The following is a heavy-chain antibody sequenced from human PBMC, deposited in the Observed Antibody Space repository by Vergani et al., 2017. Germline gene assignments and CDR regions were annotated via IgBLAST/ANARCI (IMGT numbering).Heavy chain of an antibody. V-gene: IGHV4-34*01. D-gene: IGHD3-10*01. J-gene: IGHJ4*02. CDR1: GGSFSGYY. CDR2: INHSGST. CDR3: ARGGGYYGSGSYSFDY. Sequence: QVQLQQWGAGLLKPSETLSLTCTVYGGSFSGYYWSWIRQPPGKGLEWIGEINHSGSTNYNPSLKSRVTISVDTSKTQFSLRLRSVTAADPAVYYCARGGGYYGSGSYSFDYWGQGTLVTVSS.